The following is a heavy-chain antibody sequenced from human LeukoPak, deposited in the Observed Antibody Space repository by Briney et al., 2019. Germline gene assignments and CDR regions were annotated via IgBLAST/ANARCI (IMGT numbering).Heavy chain of an antibody. J-gene: IGHJ4*02. V-gene: IGHV4-34*01. CDR1: GGSFSGYY. Sequence: KTSETLSLTCAVYGGSFSGYYWSWIRQPPGKGLGWIGEINHSGSTNYNPSLKSRVTISVDTSKNQFSLKLSSVTAADTAVYYCARAPVDTAMVTGAWFVDYWGQGTLVTVSS. D-gene: IGHD5-18*01. CDR3: ARAPVDTAMVTGAWFVDY. CDR2: INHSGST.